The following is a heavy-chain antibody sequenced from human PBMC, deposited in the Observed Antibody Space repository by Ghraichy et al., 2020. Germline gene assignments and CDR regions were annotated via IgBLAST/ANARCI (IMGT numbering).Heavy chain of an antibody. V-gene: IGHV4-39*01. CDR1: GGSISSSSYY. CDR3: ARSDSWYDPFDI. D-gene: IGHD6-13*01. Sequence: ESLNISCTVSGGSISSSSYYWGWIRQPPGKGLEWIGSIYYSGSTYYNPSLKSRVTISVDTSKNQFSLKLSSVTAADTAVYYCARSDSWYDPFDIWGQGTMVTVSS. CDR2: IYYSGST. J-gene: IGHJ3*02.